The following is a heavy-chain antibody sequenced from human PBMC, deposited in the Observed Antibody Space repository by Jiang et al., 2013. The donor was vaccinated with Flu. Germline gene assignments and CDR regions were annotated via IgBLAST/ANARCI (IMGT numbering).Heavy chain of an antibody. Sequence: GYTFTSYYMHWVRQAPGQGLEWMGIINPSGGSTSYAQKFQGRVTMTRDTSTSTVYMELSSLRSEDTAVYYCARGLSPVDTAMVAVPYYFDYWGQGTLVTVSS. J-gene: IGHJ4*02. CDR3: ARGLSPVDTAMVAVPYYFDY. V-gene: IGHV1-46*01. CDR1: GYTFTSYY. D-gene: IGHD5-18*01. CDR2: INPSGGST.